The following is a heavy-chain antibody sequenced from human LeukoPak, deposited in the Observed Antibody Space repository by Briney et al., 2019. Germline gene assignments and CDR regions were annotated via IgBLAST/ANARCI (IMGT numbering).Heavy chain of an antibody. CDR3: AKESGYDSFYMDV. V-gene: IGHV3-48*01. CDR1: GFTFSSYR. CDR2: ISSSSSTI. Sequence: QPGGSLRLSCAASGFTFSSYRMNWVRQAPGKGLEWVSYISSSSSTIYYADSVKGRFTISRDNSKNTLYLQMNSLRAEDTAVYYCAKESGYDSFYMDVWGKGTTVTVSS. J-gene: IGHJ6*03. D-gene: IGHD5-12*01.